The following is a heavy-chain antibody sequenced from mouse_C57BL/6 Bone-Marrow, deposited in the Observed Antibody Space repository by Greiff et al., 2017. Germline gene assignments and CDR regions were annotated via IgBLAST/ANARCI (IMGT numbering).Heavy chain of an antibody. D-gene: IGHD2-5*01. J-gene: IGHJ3*01. CDR3: AREQYSNYVFAY. CDR2: INPSSGYT. Sequence: VQLQQSGAELARPGASVKMSCKASGYTFTSYTMHWVKQRPGQGLEWIGYINPSSGYTKYNQKFKDKATLTADKSSSTAYMQLSSLTSEDSAVYYGAREQYSNYVFAYWGQGTLVTVSA. CDR1: GYTFTSYT. V-gene: IGHV1-4*01.